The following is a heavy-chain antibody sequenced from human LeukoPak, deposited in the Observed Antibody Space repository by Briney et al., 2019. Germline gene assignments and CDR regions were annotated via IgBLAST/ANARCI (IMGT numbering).Heavy chain of an antibody. Sequence: ASVKVSCKATGYTFTGYYMHWVRQAPGQGLEWMGWINPNSGGTNYAQKFQGWVTMTRDTSISTAYMELSRLRSDDTAVYYCARAPADCSGDCYSLFDYWGQGTLVTVSS. CDR2: INPNSGGT. CDR1: GYTFTGYY. J-gene: IGHJ4*02. D-gene: IGHD2-21*02. V-gene: IGHV1-2*04. CDR3: ARAPADCSGDCYSLFDY.